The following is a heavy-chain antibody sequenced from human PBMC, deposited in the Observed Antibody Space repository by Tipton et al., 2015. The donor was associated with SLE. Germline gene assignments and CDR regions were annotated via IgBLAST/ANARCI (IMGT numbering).Heavy chain of an antibody. CDR3: ASLGDRGGVVT. J-gene: IGHJ4*02. CDR2: AYTTGSP. D-gene: IGHD3-3*01. CDR1: GVSISSASYY. V-gene: IGHV4-61*02. Sequence: TLSLTCTVSGVSISSASYYWNWIRQPAGKGLEWIGRAYTTGSPYYNPSLKSRLTISVDTSKNQFSLTLSSVTAADTAVYYCASLGDRGGVVTWGQGTLVTVSS.